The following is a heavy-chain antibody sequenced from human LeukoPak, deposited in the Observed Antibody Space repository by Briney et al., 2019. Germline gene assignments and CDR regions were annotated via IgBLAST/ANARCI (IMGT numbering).Heavy chain of an antibody. Sequence: SVKVSCKASGGTFSSYAISWVRQAPGQGLEWMGGIIPIFGTANYAQKFQGRVTITTDESTSTAYMELSSLRSEDTAVYCCARLGRNWFDPWGQGTLVTVSS. CDR2: IIPIFGTA. CDR1: GGTFSSYA. CDR3: ARLGRNWFDP. D-gene: IGHD2-15*01. J-gene: IGHJ5*02. V-gene: IGHV1-69*05.